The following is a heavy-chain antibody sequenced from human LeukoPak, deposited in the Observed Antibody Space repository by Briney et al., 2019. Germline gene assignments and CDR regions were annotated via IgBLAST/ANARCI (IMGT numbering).Heavy chain of an antibody. CDR2: TFHRSKWYN. D-gene: IGHD3-3*01. Sequence: SQTLSLTCAISGDSVSSNSAAWNWVRQSPSRGLEWLGRTFHRSKWYNDYAVFVKSRITINPDTSKNQFSLQLNSVTPEDTAVYYCTRETSVRYYDFWSGWDYWGQGTLVTVSS. V-gene: IGHV6-1*01. CDR3: TRETSVRYYDFWSGWDY. J-gene: IGHJ4*02. CDR1: GDSVSSNSAA.